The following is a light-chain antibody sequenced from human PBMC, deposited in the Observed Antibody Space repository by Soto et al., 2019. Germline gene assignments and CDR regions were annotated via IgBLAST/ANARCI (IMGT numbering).Light chain of an antibody. CDR3: QQYEDWPPQLT. J-gene: IGKJ4*01. Sequence: EIVMTQSPVTLSVSPGEGATLSCRAGQSVGSNLAWYQQKPGQAPRLLIYGASTRATGVPARFSGSGSGTEFTLTISSLQSEDFAVYYCQQYEDWPPQLTFGGGTKVEIK. CDR2: GAS. V-gene: IGKV3-15*01. CDR1: QSVGSN.